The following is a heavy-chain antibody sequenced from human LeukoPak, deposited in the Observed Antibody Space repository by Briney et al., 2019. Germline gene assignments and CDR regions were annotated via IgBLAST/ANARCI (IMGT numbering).Heavy chain of an antibody. D-gene: IGHD6-19*01. J-gene: IGHJ6*02. CDR1: GYTFTSYG. CDR3: ARDRRRCGSGSGWYLCYYYGMDV. V-gene: IGHV1-18*01. CDR2: ISAYNGNT. Sequence: ASVKVSCKASGYTFTSYGISWVRQAPGQGLEWMGWISAYNGNTNYAQKLQGRVTMTTDTSTSTAYMELRSLRSDDTAVYYCARDRRRCGSGSGWYLCYYYGMDVWGQGTTVTVSS.